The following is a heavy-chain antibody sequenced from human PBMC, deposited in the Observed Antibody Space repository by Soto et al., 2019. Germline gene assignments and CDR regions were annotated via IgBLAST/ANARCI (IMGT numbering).Heavy chain of an antibody. CDR3: VRRHVSATGIDWFDP. CDR1: GYTFTSYG. D-gene: IGHD6-13*01. CDR2: INAANGDT. J-gene: IGHJ5*02. V-gene: IGHV1-3*01. Sequence: ASVKVSCKASGYTFTSYGIHWVRQAPGQRPEWMGWINAANGDTKYSPKFQGRVTITRDTSASTAYMELSSLRPEDTAVYYCVRRHVSATGIDWFDPWGQGTLVTVS.